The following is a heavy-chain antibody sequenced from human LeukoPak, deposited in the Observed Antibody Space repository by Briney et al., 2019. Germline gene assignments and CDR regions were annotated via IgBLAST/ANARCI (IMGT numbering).Heavy chain of an antibody. CDR1: DDSITIYY. V-gene: IGHV4-59*08. J-gene: IGHJ5*02. Sequence: ASETLSLTCTVSDDSITIYYWSWIRQPPGKGLEWIGYIDHTGITNYNPSLNSRVTISRDTSKNHFSLKLSSVTAADTAVYFCARAYRSSWYANWFDPWGQGTLVTVSS. CDR2: IDHTGIT. CDR3: ARAYRSSWYANWFDP. D-gene: IGHD6-13*01.